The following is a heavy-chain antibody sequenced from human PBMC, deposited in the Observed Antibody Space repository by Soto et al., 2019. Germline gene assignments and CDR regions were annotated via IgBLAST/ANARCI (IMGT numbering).Heavy chain of an antibody. CDR3: ARALIFYYDSSGYYSSGGCDAFDI. Sequence: SETLSLTCTVSGGSISSYYWSWIRQPPGKGLEWIGYIYYSGSTNYNPSLKSRVTISVDTSKNQFSLKLSSVTAADTAVYYCARALIFYYDSSGYYSSGGCDAFDIWGQGTMVTVSS. J-gene: IGHJ3*02. CDR1: GGSISSYY. CDR2: IYYSGST. D-gene: IGHD3-22*01. V-gene: IGHV4-59*01.